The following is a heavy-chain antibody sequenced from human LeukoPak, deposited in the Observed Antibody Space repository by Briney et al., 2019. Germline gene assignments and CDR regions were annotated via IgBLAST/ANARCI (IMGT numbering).Heavy chain of an antibody. D-gene: IGHD3-22*01. J-gene: IGHJ4*02. CDR1: GGSISSYY. CDR2: IYTSGST. V-gene: IGHV4-4*07. CDR3: ASSQGFGSSGYFDY. Sequence: MPSETLSLTCTVSGGSISSYYWSWIRQPAGKGLEWIGRIYTSGSTNYNPSLKSRVTISVDTSKNQFSLKLSSVTAADTAVYYCASSQGFGSSGYFDYWGQGTLVTVSS.